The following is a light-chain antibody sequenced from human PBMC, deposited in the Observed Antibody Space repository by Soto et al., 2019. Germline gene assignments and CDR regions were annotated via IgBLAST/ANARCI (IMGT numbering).Light chain of an antibody. CDR3: QQYNKWPPWT. J-gene: IGKJ1*01. CDR2: GAS. Sequence: EIVMTQSPATLSVSPGERVTLSCRASQSVSSNLAWYQQKPGQAPRLLIYGASTRATGIPARFSGSGSGTEFTLTISSLQSEDLAVYYCQQYNKWPPWTFGQGTKVEIK. V-gene: IGKV3-15*01. CDR1: QSVSSN.